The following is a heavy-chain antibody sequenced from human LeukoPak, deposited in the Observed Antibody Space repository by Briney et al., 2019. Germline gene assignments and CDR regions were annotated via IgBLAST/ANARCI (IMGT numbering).Heavy chain of an antibody. Sequence: PSETLSLTCTVSGGSISSYYWSWIRQPPGKELEWIGYIYSSGSTNYNPSLKSRVTISVDTSKNQFSLKLSSVTAADTAVYYCARGYYASGSSYRYTFDCWGQGTLVTVFS. J-gene: IGHJ4*02. D-gene: IGHD3-10*01. CDR1: GGSISSYY. V-gene: IGHV4-59*08. CDR3: ARGYYASGSSYRYTFDC. CDR2: IYSSGST.